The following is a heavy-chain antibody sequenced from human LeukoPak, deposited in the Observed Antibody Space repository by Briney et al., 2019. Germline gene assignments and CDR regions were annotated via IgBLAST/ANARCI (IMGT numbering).Heavy chain of an antibody. V-gene: IGHV3-11*01. CDR3: ARAWGSADY. CDR2: ISGSGGDI. D-gene: IGHD7-27*01. J-gene: IGHJ4*02. Sequence: GRSLRLSCAASGFIFSDYYMSWIRQAPGKGLEWISYISGSGGDIYYVDSVKGRFTISRDNAKNSLYLQMNGLRAEDTALYYCARAWGSADYWGQGTLVTVSP. CDR1: GFIFSDYY.